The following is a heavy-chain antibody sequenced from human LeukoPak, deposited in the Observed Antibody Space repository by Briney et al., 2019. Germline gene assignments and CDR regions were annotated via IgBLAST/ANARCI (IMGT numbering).Heavy chain of an antibody. D-gene: IGHD6-19*01. CDR2: IYSGGST. V-gene: IGHV3-66*01. CDR3: ARDKPKYSSGWYKDY. J-gene: IGHJ4*02. Sequence: GGSLRLSCAASGFTVSSNYMSWVRQAPGKGLEWVSVIYSGGSTYYADSVKGRFTISRDNSKNTLYLQMNSLRAEDTAVYYCARDKPKYSSGWYKDYWGQGTLVTVSS. CDR1: GFTVSSNY.